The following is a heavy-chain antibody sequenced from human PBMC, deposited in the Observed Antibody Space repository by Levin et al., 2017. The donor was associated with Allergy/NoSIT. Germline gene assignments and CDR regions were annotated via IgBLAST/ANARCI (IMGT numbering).Heavy chain of an antibody. CDR1: GGSISSSSYY. J-gene: IGHJ4*02. V-gene: IGHV4-39*01. Sequence: GSLRLSCTVSGGSISSSSYYWGWIRQPPGKGLEWIGSIYYSGSTYYNPSLKSRVTISVDTSKNQFSLKLSSVTAADTAVYYCARHEGDDRKGGTFYFDYWGQGTLVTVSS. CDR3: ARHEGDDRKGGTFYFDY. D-gene: IGHD3-16*01. CDR2: IYYSGST.